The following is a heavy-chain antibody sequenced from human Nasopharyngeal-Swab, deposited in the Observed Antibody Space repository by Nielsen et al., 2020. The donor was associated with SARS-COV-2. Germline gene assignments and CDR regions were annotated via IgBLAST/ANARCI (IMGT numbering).Heavy chain of an antibody. CDR1: GFTFSTFG. CDR3: ARDSFGEEYGMDV. Sequence: GGSLRLSCAASGFTFSTFGMHWVRQAPGKGLEWVAVIWYDGSNKYYADSVKGRFTISRDNAKNSLYLQMNSLRAEDTAVYYCARDSFGEEYGMDVWGQGTTVTVSS. D-gene: IGHD3-16*01. V-gene: IGHV3-33*01. CDR2: IWYDGSNK. J-gene: IGHJ6*02.